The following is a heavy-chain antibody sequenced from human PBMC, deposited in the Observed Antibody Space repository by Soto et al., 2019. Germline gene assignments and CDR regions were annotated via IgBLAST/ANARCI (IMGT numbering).Heavy chain of an antibody. J-gene: IGHJ6*02. CDR3: ARVVDYYDPYYYYGMDV. D-gene: IGHD3-22*01. Sequence: EVQLVESGGGLVKPGGSLRLSCAASGFTFSSYNMNWVCQDPGKGLEWVSSISRSSSYIYYADSVKGRFTISRDNAKNSLYLQMNSLRAEDTAVYYCARVVDYYDPYYYYGMDVWGQGTTVTVSS. CDR2: ISRSSSYI. V-gene: IGHV3-21*01. CDR1: GFTFSSYN.